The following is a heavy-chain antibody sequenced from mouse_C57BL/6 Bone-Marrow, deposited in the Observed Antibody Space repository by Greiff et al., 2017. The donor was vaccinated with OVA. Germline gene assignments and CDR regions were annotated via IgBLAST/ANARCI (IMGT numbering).Heavy chain of an antibody. CDR1: GFTFSSYA. J-gene: IGHJ3*01. CDR3: ARVTAPITTFAY. CDR2: ISDGGSYT. D-gene: IGHD2-4*01. Sequence: EVHLVESGGGLVKPGGSLKLSCAASGFTFSSYAMSWVRQTPEKRLEWVATISDGGSYTYYPDNVKGRFTISRVNAKNNLYLQMSHLKSEDTAMYYCARVTAPITTFAYWGQGTLVTVSA. V-gene: IGHV5-4*01.